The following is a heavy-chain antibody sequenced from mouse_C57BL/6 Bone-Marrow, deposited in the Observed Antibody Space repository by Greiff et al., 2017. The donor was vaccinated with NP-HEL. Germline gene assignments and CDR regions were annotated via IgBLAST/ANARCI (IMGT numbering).Heavy chain of an antibody. CDR1: GYTFTSYG. V-gene: IGHV1-81*01. Sequence: QVQLQQSGAELARPGASVKLSCKASGYTFTSYGISWVKQRTGQGLEWIGEIYPRSGNTYYNEQFKGKATLTADKSSSTAYMGLRSLTSEDSAVYFFARGGGVFFDYWGQGTTLTVSS. CDR2: IYPRSGNT. J-gene: IGHJ2*01. CDR3: ARGGGVFFDY.